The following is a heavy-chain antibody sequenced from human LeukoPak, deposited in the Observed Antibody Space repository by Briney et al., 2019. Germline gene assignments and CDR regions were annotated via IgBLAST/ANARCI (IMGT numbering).Heavy chain of an antibody. Sequence: ASVKVSCTASGYTFTSYYMHWVRQAPGQGLEWMGIINPSGGSTSYAQKFQGRVTMTRDTSTSTVYMELSSLRSEDTAVYYCARGRSGYCSSTSCSLAYWGQGTLVTVSS. CDR3: ARGRSGYCSSTSCSLAY. CDR2: INPSGGST. V-gene: IGHV1-46*01. J-gene: IGHJ4*02. CDR1: GYTFTSYY. D-gene: IGHD2-2*01.